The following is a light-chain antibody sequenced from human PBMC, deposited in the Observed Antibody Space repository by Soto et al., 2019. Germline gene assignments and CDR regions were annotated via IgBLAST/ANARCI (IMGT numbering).Light chain of an antibody. CDR1: QTVDSTY. V-gene: IGKV3-20*01. CDR3: QQYDTSPPLYT. Sequence: EVVLTQSPGTLSSSPGERATLSCRASQTVDSTYLAWYQQKPGQAPRLLIYRASSRAAGVPDRFSGSGSGTDFTLTISKLDPEDFAVYYCQQYDTSPPLYTFGQGTKLEIK. J-gene: IGKJ2*01. CDR2: RAS.